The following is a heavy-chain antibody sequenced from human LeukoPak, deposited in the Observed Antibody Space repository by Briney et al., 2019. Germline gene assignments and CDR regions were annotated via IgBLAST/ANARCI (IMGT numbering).Heavy chain of an antibody. J-gene: IGHJ6*02. D-gene: IGHD5-18*01. CDR1: GGTFSSYA. CDR3: AKDVLADTAMVYYYYYYGMDV. CDR2: IIPILGIA. Sequence: ASVKVSCKASGGTFSSYAISWVRQAPGQGLEWMGRIIPILGIANYAQKFQGRVTITADKSTSTAYMELSSLRSEDTAVYYCAKDVLADTAMVYYYYYYGMDVWGQGTTVTVSS. V-gene: IGHV1-69*04.